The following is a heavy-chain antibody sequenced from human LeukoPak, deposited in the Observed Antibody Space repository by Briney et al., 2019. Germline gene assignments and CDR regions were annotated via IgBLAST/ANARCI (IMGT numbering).Heavy chain of an antibody. Sequence: GESLRLSCIASGFIFRNYAMTWVRQAPGKGLEWVSAISGSGDSTSYADPVKGRLTISRDNAKNTVYLQMTSLRAEYTAVYYCTKGLYGSGSSPDFWGQGVLVTVSS. D-gene: IGHD3-10*01. CDR2: ISGSGDST. V-gene: IGHV3-23*01. CDR3: TKGLYGSGSSPDF. CDR1: GFIFRNYA. J-gene: IGHJ4*02.